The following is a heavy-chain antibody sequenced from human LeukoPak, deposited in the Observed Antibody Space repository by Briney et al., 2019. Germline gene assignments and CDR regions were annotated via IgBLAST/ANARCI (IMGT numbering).Heavy chain of an antibody. CDR3: AKDIYYDSSGDFDY. CDR2: ISWNSGSI. CDR1: GFTFDDYA. D-gene: IGHD3-22*01. V-gene: IGHV3-9*01. Sequence: GRSLRLSCAAPGFTFDDYAMHWVRQAPGKGLEWVSGISWNSGSIGYADSVKGRFTISRDNAKNSLYLQMNSLRAEDTALYYCAKDIYYDSSGDFDYWGQGTLVTVSS. J-gene: IGHJ4*02.